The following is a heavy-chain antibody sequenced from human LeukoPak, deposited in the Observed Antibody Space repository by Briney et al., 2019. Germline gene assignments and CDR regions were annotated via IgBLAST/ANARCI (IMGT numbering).Heavy chain of an antibody. J-gene: IGHJ4*02. CDR3: AIGGYCSGGSCYAVY. CDR1: GGTFSSYA. Sequence: AASVKVSXKASGGTFSSYAISWVRQAPGQGLEWMGGIIPIFGTANYAQKFQGRVTITTDESTSTAYMELSSLRSEDTAVYYCAIGGYCSGGSCYAVYWGQGTLVTVSS. D-gene: IGHD2-15*01. V-gene: IGHV1-69*05. CDR2: IIPIFGTA.